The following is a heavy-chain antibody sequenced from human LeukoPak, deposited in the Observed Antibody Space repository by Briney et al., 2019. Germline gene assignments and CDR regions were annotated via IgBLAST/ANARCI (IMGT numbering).Heavy chain of an antibody. V-gene: IGHV3-23*01. J-gene: IGHJ4*02. CDR2: ISASGSSR. D-gene: IGHD3-22*01. Sequence: PGGSLRLSCAASGFTFSSFGMNWVRQVPGKGLEWVSGISASGSSRYYVDSVKGRFTISRDNSNNTLYLQMNSLRGEDTAVYYCARGGFYYHYYFDFWGQGTLVTVSS. CDR3: ARGGFYYHYYFDF. CDR1: GFTFSSFG.